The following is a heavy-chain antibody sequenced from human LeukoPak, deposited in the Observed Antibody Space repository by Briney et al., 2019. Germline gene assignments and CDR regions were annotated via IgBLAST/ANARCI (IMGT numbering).Heavy chain of an antibody. V-gene: IGHV4-59*01. CDR2: IYIKST. CDR1: GGSISTFS. CDR3: ARDTTVASEMQY. D-gene: IGHD6-19*01. J-gene: IGHJ4*02. Sequence: SETLSLTCTVSGGSISTFSWSWIRQFPGKGLEWIGSIYIKSTNYNPSLKSRVAISVDTSKNQFSLRLDSVTTADTAVYYCARDTTVASEMQYWGQGTLVTVSS.